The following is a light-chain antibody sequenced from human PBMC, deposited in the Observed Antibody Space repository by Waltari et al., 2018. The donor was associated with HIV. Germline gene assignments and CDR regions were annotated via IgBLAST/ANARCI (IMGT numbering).Light chain of an antibody. CDR3: LLSYSGARGV. CDR1: TGAVPSGHY. CDR2: DTS. V-gene: IGLV7-46*01. J-gene: IGLJ2*01. Sequence: QAVVTQEPSLTVSPGGTVPLTCGSSTGAVPSGHYPYWFQQKPGQAPRTLIYDTSNKHSWTPARFSGSLLGGKAALTLSGAQPEDEAEYYCLLSYSGARGVFGGGT.